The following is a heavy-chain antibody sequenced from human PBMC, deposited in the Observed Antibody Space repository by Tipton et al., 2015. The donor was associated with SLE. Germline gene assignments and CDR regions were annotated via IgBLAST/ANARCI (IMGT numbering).Heavy chain of an antibody. CDR1: ASTFSSNA. CDR3: ASLYYDSSGYPFLFDN. J-gene: IGHJ4*02. D-gene: IGHD3-22*01. CDR2: ITNSGSGSAI. V-gene: IGHV3-48*03. Sequence: SLRLSCAASASTFSSNAMSWVRQAPGKGLEWVSYITNSGSGSAIYYADSVKGRFTISRDNAKNSLYLQMNGLRAEDTAVYYCASLYYDSSGYPFLFDNWGQGVLVTVSS.